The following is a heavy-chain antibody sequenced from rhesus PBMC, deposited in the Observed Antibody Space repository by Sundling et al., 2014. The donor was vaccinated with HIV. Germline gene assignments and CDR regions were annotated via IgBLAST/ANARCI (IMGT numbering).Heavy chain of an antibody. J-gene: IGHJ4*01. V-gene: IGHV1-138*01. CDR2: INPKTGGT. Sequence: QVQLVQSGAEVKKPGSSVKVSCKASGYTFTDHYMQWVRQAPGQGLEWMGRINPKTGGTDYAQKFQGRVTMTRDTSTSTAYMELSSLRSEDTAVYYCSTFDYWGQGVLVTVSS. CDR1: GYTFTDHY. CDR3: STFDY.